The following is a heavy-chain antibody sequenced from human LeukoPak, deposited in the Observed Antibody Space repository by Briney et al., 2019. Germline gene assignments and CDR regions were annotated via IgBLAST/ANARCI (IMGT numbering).Heavy chain of an antibody. Sequence: GGSLRLSCAASGFTFDDYAMSWVRQTPGKGLEWVSVIYTGGSKYYADSVKGRFIISRDNSNNTVNLQLNSLRAEDTAVYFCAREPPMVGDYYYGMDVRGQGTTVTVSS. J-gene: IGHJ6*02. D-gene: IGHD3-10*02. V-gene: IGHV3-66*01. CDR3: AREPPMVGDYYYGMDV. CDR1: GFTFDDYA. CDR2: IYTGGSK.